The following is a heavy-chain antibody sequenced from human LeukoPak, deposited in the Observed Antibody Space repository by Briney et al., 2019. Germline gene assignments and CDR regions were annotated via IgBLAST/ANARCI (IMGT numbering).Heavy chain of an antibody. J-gene: IGHJ4*02. CDR2: ISAYNGNT. Sequence: ASVTVSCKASGYTFTSYGISWVRQAPGQGLEWMGWISAYNGNTNYAQKLQGRVTMTTDTSTSTAYMELRSLRSDDTAVYYCARDGRSWQLKPPDYWGQGTLVTVSS. CDR1: GYTFTSYG. D-gene: IGHD6-6*01. V-gene: IGHV1-18*01. CDR3: ARDGRSWQLKPPDY.